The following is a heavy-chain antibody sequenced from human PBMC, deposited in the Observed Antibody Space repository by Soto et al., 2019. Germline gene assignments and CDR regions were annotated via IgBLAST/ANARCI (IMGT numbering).Heavy chain of an antibody. D-gene: IGHD6-13*01. CDR1: GCTFDDYA. Sequence: EVQLVESGGGLVQPGRSLRLSCAASGCTFDDYAMHWVRQAPGKCLEWVSYITWTSVYTGYADSVKGRFTISRDNANNSLYLQMNSLKPEDTAFYYCAKALYGSSSSPIDFRGQGTLVTVSS. CDR2: ITWTSVYT. CDR3: AKALYGSSSSPIDF. J-gene: IGHJ4*02. V-gene: IGHV3-9*01.